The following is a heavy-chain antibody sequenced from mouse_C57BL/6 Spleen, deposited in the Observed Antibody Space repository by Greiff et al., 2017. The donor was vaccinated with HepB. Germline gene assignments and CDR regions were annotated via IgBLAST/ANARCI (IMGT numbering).Heavy chain of an antibody. CDR3: ARDLDSNYFDY. J-gene: IGHJ2*01. Sequence: EVKLVESGGGLVKPGGSLKLSCAASGFTFSSYAMSWVRQTPEKRLEWVATISDGGSYTYYPDNVKGRFTISRDNAKNNLYLQMSHLKYEDTAMYYCARDLDSNYFDYWGQGTTLTVSS. CDR1: GFTFSSYA. D-gene: IGHD2-5*01. V-gene: IGHV5-4*01. CDR2: ISDGGSYT.